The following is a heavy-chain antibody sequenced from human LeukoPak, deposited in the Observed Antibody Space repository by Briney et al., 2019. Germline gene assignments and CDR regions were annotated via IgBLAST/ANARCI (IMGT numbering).Heavy chain of an antibody. Sequence: PSETLSLTCAVYGGSFSGYYWSWIRQPPGKGLEWIGEINHSGSTNYNPSLKSRVTISVDTSKNQFSLKLSSVTAADTAVYYCARENPLITMVRGVPPYYFDYWGQGTLVTVSS. V-gene: IGHV4-34*01. CDR2: INHSGST. J-gene: IGHJ4*02. D-gene: IGHD3-10*01. CDR3: ARENPLITMVRGVPPYYFDY. CDR1: GGSFSGYY.